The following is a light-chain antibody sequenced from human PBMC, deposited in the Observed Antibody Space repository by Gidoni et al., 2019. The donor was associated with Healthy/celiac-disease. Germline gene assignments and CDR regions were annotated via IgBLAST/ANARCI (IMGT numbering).Light chain of an antibody. CDR1: QSVSSY. V-gene: IGKV3-11*01. CDR2: DAS. CDR3: QQRSNWPPYT. J-gene: IGKJ2*01. Sequence: EIVLTQSPATLSLSPGERATLSCRASQSVSSYLVWYQQKPGQAPRLLIYDASNRATGIPARFSGSGSGTDFTLTISSLEPEDCAVYYCQQRSNWPPYTFGQGTKLEIK.